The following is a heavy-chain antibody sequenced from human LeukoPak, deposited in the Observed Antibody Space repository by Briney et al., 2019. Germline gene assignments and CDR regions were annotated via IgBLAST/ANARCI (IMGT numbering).Heavy chain of an antibody. D-gene: IGHD1-26*01. V-gene: IGHV1-18*01. J-gene: IGHJ4*02. CDR1: GYTFTSYG. CDR3: ARDPLVVGATLPGY. CDR2: ISAYNGNT. Sequence: ASVKVSCKASGYTFTSYGISWVRQAPGQGLEWMGWISAYNGNTNYAQKLQGRVTMTTDTSTSTAYMELRSLRSDDTAVYYCARDPLVVGATLPGYWGQGTLVTVSS.